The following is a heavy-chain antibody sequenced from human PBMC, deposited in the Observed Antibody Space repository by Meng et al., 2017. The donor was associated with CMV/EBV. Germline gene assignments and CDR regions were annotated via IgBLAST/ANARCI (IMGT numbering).Heavy chain of an antibody. J-gene: IGHJ4*02. V-gene: IGHV4-4*07. CDR1: GGSISSYY. D-gene: IGHD2-15*01. CDR3: ARAAVDLSKDYFDY. Sequence: QVHRRESGPGLVKPSGTLSLTCPVSGGSISSYYWSWIRQSAGKGLEWIGRIYTSGSTNYNPSLKSRVTMSVDTSKNQFSLKLSSVTAADTAVYYCARAAVDLSKDYFDYWGQGTLVTVSS. CDR2: IYTSGST.